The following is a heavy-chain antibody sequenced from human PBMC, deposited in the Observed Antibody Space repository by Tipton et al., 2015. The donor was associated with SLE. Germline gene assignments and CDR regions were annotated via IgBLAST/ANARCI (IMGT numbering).Heavy chain of an antibody. D-gene: IGHD3-22*01. J-gene: IGHJ3*02. CDR1: GGSSRSYY. CDR2: MYFSGST. CDR3: ARAQDRYSSDSSEYFDAFDI. Sequence: GLVKPSETLSLTCAVSGGSSRSYYWNWIRQPPGKGLEWIGYMYFSGSTNYNPSLKSRVTLSVDTSKNEFSLKMSSVTAADTAVYYCARAQDRYSSDSSEYFDAFDIWGQGTMVTVSS. V-gene: IGHV4-59*01.